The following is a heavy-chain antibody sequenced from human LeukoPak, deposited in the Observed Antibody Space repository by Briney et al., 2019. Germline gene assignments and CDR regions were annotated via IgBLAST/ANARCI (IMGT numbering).Heavy chain of an antibody. CDR2: ISSSGSTI. CDR1: GFTFSSYE. Sequence: GGSLRLSCAASGFTFSSYEMNWVRQAPGKGLEWVSYISSSGSTIYYADSVKGRFTISRDNAKNSLYLQMNSLRAEDTAVYYCARDPPYYDSSGYYPVWGQGTLVTVSS. CDR3: ARDPPYYDSSGYYPV. D-gene: IGHD3-22*01. J-gene: IGHJ4*02. V-gene: IGHV3-48*03.